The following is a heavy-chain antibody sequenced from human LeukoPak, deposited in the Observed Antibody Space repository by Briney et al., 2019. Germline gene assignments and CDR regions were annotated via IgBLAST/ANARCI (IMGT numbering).Heavy chain of an antibody. CDR2: ISSSSIYI. CDR1: GFTFSSYA. J-gene: IGHJ4*02. V-gene: IGHV3-21*01. CDR3: ARGYYGDYVYDY. Sequence: GGSLRLSCAASGFTFSSYAMSWVRQAPGKGLEWVSSISSSSIYIYYADSVKGRFTISRDNAKNSLYLQMNSLRAEDTAVYHCARGYYGDYVYDYWGQGTLVTVSS. D-gene: IGHD4-17*01.